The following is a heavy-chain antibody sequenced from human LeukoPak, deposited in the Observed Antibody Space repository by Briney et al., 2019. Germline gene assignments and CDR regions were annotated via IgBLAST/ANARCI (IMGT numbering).Heavy chain of an antibody. D-gene: IGHD1-1*01. V-gene: IGHV4-39*01. CDR1: GGSISSSSDS. Sequence: SETLSLTCTVSGGSISSSSDSWGWVRQPPGKGREWTGIKYYTGRTYYNTSLERRLTIPVETTKKQFPRKLTSVTAANTPIYYCAQCLGSGNWIGNLFDPWGQGTLFTVSS. CDR2: KYYTGRT. CDR3: AQCLGSGNWIGNLFDP. J-gene: IGHJ5*02.